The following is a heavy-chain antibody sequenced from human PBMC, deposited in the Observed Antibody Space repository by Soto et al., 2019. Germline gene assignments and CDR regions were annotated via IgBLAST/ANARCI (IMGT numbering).Heavy chain of an antibody. Sequence: QVQLVESGGGVVQPGRSLRLSCAASGFTFSSYGMHWVGQAPGKGLEWVAVIWYDGSYKYYADSVKGRFTISRDNSKNTLFLQMNSLRAEDTAVYYCARGLGNSLGDYWGQGTLVTVSS. J-gene: IGHJ4*02. D-gene: IGHD4-4*01. CDR3: ARGLGNSLGDY. CDR1: GFTFSSYG. CDR2: IWYDGSYK. V-gene: IGHV3-33*01.